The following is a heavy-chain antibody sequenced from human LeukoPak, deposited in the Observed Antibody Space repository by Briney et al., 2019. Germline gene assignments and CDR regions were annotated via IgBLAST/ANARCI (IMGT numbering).Heavy chain of an antibody. Sequence: GGSLRLSCAASGFTFSSYSMNWVRQAPGKGLEWVSFISSSSSYIYYADSVKGRFTISRDNAKNSLYLQMNSLRADDTAVYYCTKEGLPSGSSWSAWFDPWGQGTLVTVSS. J-gene: IGHJ5*02. CDR2: ISSSSSYI. V-gene: IGHV3-21*01. CDR1: GFTFSSYS. D-gene: IGHD3-10*01. CDR3: TKEGLPSGSSWSAWFDP.